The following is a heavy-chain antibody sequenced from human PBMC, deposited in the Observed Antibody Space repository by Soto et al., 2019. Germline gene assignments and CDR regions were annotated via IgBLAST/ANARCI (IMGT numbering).Heavy chain of an antibody. D-gene: IGHD3-22*01. Sequence: PSETLSLTCTVSGGPVTSGSYQWTWIRQPPGKGLEWIGDVYYSGRASYNPSLKSRVTISIDTSKSQFSLNLSSVTAADTAVYYCARDNPNYYDISGYHFFDYWSPGTLVTVSS. CDR3: ARDNPNYYDISGYHFFDY. J-gene: IGHJ4*02. CDR2: VYYSGRA. CDR1: GGPVTSGSYQ. V-gene: IGHV4-61*01.